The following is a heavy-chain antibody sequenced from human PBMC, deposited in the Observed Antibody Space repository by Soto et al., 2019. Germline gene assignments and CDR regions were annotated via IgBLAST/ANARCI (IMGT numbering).Heavy chain of an antibody. Sequence: EVQLLESGGGLVQPGGSLRLSCAASGFTFSSYAMSWVRQAPGKGLEWVSAISGSGGSTYYADSVKGRFTISRDNSKNTLYLQMNSLRAEDTAVYYCAKVNPGDFWSGPYIGTQYGMDVWGQGTTVTVSS. CDR2: ISGSGGST. J-gene: IGHJ6*02. V-gene: IGHV3-23*01. CDR3: AKVNPGDFWSGPYIGTQYGMDV. D-gene: IGHD3-3*01. CDR1: GFTFSSYA.